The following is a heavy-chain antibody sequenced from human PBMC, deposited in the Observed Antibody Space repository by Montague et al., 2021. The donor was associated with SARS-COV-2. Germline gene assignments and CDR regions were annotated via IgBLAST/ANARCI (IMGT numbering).Heavy chain of an antibody. Sequence: SETLSLTCSVSGGSISGYYWSWIRQPPGKGLEWIGYIYYSGSINYNPSLKSRVTLSVDTPGNQFFLSLRSVTASDTATYFCARHSVSEDGTFFRSYFDPWGQGAQVIVSS. V-gene: IGHV4-59*08. D-gene: IGHD1-1*01. CDR2: IYYSGSI. J-gene: IGHJ5*02. CDR1: GGSISGYY. CDR3: ARHSVSEDGTFFRSYFDP.